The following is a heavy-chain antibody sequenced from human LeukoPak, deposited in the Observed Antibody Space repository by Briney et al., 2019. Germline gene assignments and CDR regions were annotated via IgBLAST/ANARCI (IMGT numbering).Heavy chain of an antibody. V-gene: IGHV1-69*04. J-gene: IGHJ4*02. CDR3: ARDIQPIAVAGGVDY. CDR1: GGTFSSYA. D-gene: IGHD6-19*01. Sequence: ASVKVSCKASGGTFSSYAISWVRQAPGQGLEWMGRIIPILGIANYAQKFQGRVTITADESTSTAYMELSSLRSEDTAVYYCARDIQPIAVAGGVDYWGQGTLVTVSS. CDR2: IIPILGIA.